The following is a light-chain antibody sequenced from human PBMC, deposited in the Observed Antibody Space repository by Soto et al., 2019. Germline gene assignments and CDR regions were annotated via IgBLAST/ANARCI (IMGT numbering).Light chain of an antibody. Sequence: QSVLTQPPSASVTPGQRVTMSCSGRSANIGNNYVCWYQQLPGTAPKLLIYSNNQRPSGVPDRFSGSKSGTSASLAISGLRSEDEADYYCVSWDDGLSGLVFGTGTKVTVL. V-gene: IGLV1-47*02. CDR1: SANIGNNY. J-gene: IGLJ1*01. CDR2: SNN. CDR3: VSWDDGLSGLV.